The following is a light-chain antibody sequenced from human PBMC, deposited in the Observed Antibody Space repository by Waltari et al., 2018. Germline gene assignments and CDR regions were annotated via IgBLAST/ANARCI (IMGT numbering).Light chain of an antibody. CDR2: KNG. V-gene: IGLV1-44*01. Sequence: QSVLTQPPSASGPPGQRVTIPCSGSSSNIGTNTVHWYQHLPGTSPKLLIYKNGQRPSGVPDRFSGSKSGTSASLAISGLQSEDEADYYCATWDDSLNGWVFGGGTKLTVL. CDR3: ATWDDSLNGWV. J-gene: IGLJ3*02. CDR1: SSNIGTNT.